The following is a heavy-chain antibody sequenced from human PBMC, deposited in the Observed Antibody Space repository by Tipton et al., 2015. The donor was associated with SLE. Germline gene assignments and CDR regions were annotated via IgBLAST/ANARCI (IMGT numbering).Heavy chain of an antibody. J-gene: IGHJ4*02. CDR2: IIPIFDTA. V-gene: IGHV1-69*01. Sequence: QLVQSGAEVKKPGSSVKVSCKASGGTFSSYAISWVRQAPGQGLEWMGGIIPIFDTANYGQKFQGRVTITADESTSTAYMELSSLRSEDTAVYYCVKEEYNSGWYPAFDYWGQGILVTVSS. D-gene: IGHD6-19*01. CDR1: GGTFSSYA. CDR3: VKEEYNSGWYPAFDY.